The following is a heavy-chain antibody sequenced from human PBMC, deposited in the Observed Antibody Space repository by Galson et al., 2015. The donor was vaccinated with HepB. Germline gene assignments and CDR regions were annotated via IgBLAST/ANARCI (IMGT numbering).Heavy chain of an antibody. Sequence: SLRLSCAASGFTLSSYWMSWVRQAPGKGLEWVANIKQDGSEKYYVDSVKGRFTISRDNAKNSLYLQMNSLRAEDTAVYYCAREQAYCGGGRCYYYYGMDVWGQGTTVTVSS. J-gene: IGHJ6*02. CDR3: AREQAYCGGGRCYYYYGMDV. V-gene: IGHV3-7*03. CDR2: IKQDGSEK. D-gene: IGHD2-21*01. CDR1: GFTLSSYW.